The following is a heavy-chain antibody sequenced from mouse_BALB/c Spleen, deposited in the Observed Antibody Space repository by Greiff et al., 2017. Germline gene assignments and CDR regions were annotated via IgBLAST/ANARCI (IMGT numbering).Heavy chain of an antibody. CDR1: GISITTGNYR. J-gene: IGHJ4*01. CDR2: IYYSGTI. V-gene: IGHV3-5*02. D-gene: IGHD2-10*01. CDR3: ARAYYGKDYAMDY. Sequence: EVKLMESGPGLVKPSQTVSLTCTVTGISITTGNYRWSWIRQFPGNKLEWIGYIYYSGTITYNPSLTSRTTITRDTSKNQFFLEMNSLTAEDTATYYCARAYYGKDYAMDYWGQGTSVTVSS.